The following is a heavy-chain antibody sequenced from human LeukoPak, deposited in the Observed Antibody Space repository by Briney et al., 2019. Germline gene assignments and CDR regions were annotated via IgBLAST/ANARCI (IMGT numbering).Heavy chain of an antibody. J-gene: IGHJ6*02. Sequence: GESLKISCKGSGYSFTNYWIAWVRQMPGKGLEWMGIIYPVDSDTRYSPSFQGQVTISADQSISTAYLQWSSLKASDTAMYYCARLQSSSSRYYYYYGMDVWGQGTTVTVSS. CDR1: GYSFTNYW. D-gene: IGHD6-6*01. V-gene: IGHV5-51*01. CDR2: IYPVDSDT. CDR3: ARLQSSSSRYYYYYGMDV.